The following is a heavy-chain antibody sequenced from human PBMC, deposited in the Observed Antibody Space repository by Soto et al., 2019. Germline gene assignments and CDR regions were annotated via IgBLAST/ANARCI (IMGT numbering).Heavy chain of an antibody. CDR1: GFTFSSYA. D-gene: IGHD1-1*01. Sequence: GGSLRLSCAAYGFTFSSYAMSWVRQAPGKGLEWVAVRSGSGYSTNYADSVKGRFTISRDNSKSTLYLQMDSLRAEDTATYYCVSPWNDRTYYHFGLDVWGQGTTVTVSS. CDR3: VSPWNDRTYYHFGLDV. V-gene: IGHV3-23*01. CDR2: RSGSGYST. J-gene: IGHJ6*02.